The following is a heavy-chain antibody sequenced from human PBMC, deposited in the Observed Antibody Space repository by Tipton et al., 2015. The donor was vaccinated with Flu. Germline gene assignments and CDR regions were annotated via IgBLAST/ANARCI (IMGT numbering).Heavy chain of an antibody. Sequence: TLSLTCTVSGGSISSYYWSWIRQLPGKGLEWIGYIYYSGSTNYNPSLKSRVTISVDTSKNRFFLKRSSVTAADTAVYYCARDRTNYYCYGRDVWGQGTTVTVSS. CDR3: ARDRTNYYCYGRDV. V-gene: IGHV4-59*01. CDR2: IYYSGST. J-gene: IGHJ6*02. CDR1: GGSISSYY.